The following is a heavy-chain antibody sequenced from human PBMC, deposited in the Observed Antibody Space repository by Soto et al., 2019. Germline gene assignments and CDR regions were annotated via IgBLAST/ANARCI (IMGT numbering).Heavy chain of an antibody. V-gene: IGHV3-23*01. Sequence: PGGSLRLSCAASGFTFSSYAMSWVRQAPGKGLEWVSAISGSGGSTYYADSVKGRFTISRDNSKNTLYLQMNSLRAEDTAVYYCAKDHFPRGGATTLRHFDYWGQGTLVTVSS. CDR1: GFTFSSYA. J-gene: IGHJ4*02. D-gene: IGHD1-26*01. CDR3: AKDHFPRGGATTLRHFDY. CDR2: ISGSGGST.